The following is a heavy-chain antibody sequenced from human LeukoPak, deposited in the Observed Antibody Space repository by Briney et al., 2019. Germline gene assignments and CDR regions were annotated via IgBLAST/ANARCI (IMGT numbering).Heavy chain of an antibody. J-gene: IGHJ4*02. CDR3: SRETGAFSPFGY. Sequence: SETLSLTCGVSGGSITSTNWWSWVRQPPGQGLEWIGEVSLSGLTNYNPSLSSRVIMALDTSKNHLSLHLTSVTAADTAVYYCSRETGAFSPFGYWGQGYLVTVLS. CDR2: VSLSGLT. D-gene: IGHD7-27*01. CDR1: GGSITSTNW. V-gene: IGHV4-4*02.